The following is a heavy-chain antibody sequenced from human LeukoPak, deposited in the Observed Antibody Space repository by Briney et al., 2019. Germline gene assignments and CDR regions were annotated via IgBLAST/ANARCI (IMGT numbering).Heavy chain of an antibody. CDR1: GFTFSSYA. J-gene: IGHJ5*02. D-gene: IGHD3-22*01. Sequence: GGSLRLSCAASGFTFSSYAMHWVRQAPGKGLEWVAFILHDGSNEYYADSVKGRFTISRDNSKNTLYLQVNSLQTEDTAVYYCATDFYDSTWGQGTLVTVSS. V-gene: IGHV3-30*04. CDR3: ATDFYDST. CDR2: ILHDGSNE.